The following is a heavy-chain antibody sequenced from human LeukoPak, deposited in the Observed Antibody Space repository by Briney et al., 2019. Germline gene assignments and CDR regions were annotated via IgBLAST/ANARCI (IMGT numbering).Heavy chain of an antibody. Sequence: GGSLRLSCAASGFTFSSYDMSWVRQAPGKGLEWVGRIKSKTDGGTTDYAAPVKGRFTISRDDSKNTLYLQMNSPKTEDTAVYYCTTAIHAYYYDPWGQGTLVTVSS. D-gene: IGHD3-22*01. J-gene: IGHJ5*02. V-gene: IGHV3-15*01. CDR3: TTAIHAYYYDP. CDR1: GFTFSSYD. CDR2: IKSKTDGGTT.